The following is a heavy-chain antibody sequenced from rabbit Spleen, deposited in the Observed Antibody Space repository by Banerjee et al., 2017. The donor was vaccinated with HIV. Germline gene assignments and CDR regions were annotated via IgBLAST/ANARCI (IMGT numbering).Heavy chain of an antibody. J-gene: IGHJ6*01. CDR2: IYAGSSGTT. D-gene: IGHD1-1*01. CDR1: GFSFSSNYY. Sequence: QSLEESGGDLVKPEGSLTLTCTASGFSFSSNYYMCWVRQAPGKGLEWIGCIYAGSSGTTYYAYWTKGRFTISKTSSTTVTLQMTSLTAADTATYFCARDTSSSFSSYGMDLWGPGTLVTVS. V-gene: IGHV1S40*01. CDR3: ARDTSSSFSSYGMDL.